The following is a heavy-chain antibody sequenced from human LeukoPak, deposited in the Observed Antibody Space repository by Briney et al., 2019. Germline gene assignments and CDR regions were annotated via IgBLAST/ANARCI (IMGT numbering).Heavy chain of an antibody. CDR1: GFTFTNFA. D-gene: IGHD6-25*01. CDR2: ISGDGAT. V-gene: IGHV3-23*01. J-gene: IGHJ5*02. CDR3: AKGAAAGLVDWFDL. Sequence: GGSLRLSCAVYGFTFTNFAMMWVRQAPGKGLQWVSSISGDGATYYADSVRGRFMLSRDTSKNTLYLQMNSLTAEDTALYYCAKGAAAGLVDWFDLWGQGTLVTVSS.